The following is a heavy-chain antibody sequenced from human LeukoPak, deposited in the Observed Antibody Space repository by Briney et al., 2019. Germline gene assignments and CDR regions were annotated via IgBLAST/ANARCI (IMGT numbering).Heavy chain of an antibody. CDR3: ARDYAVTAILSPGDY. Sequence: GGSLRLSCAASGFTFSSYAMHWVRQAPGKGLEWVAVISYDGSNKYYADSVKGRFTISRDNSKNTLYLQMNSLRAEDTAVYYCARDYAVTAILSPGDYWGQGTLVTVSS. V-gene: IGHV3-30-3*01. D-gene: IGHD2-21*02. CDR1: GFTFSSYA. CDR2: ISYDGSNK. J-gene: IGHJ4*02.